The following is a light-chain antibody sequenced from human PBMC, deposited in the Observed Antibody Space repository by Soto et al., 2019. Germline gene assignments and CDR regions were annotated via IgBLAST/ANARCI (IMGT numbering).Light chain of an antibody. CDR2: EVT. CDR1: TSDFSHYNY. V-gene: IGLV2-14*01. CDR3: SSYKASTTLFL. J-gene: IGLJ1*01. Sequence: QSVLTQPASVSGSPGQSITISCTGTTSDFSHYNYVAWYQQLPGKAPKLLIYEVTNRPSGVSNRFSGSKSGNTASLTISGLQSDDEADYYCSSYKASTTLFLFGTGTKV.